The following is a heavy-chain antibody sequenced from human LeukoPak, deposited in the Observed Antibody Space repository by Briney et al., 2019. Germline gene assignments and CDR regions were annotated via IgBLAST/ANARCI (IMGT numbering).Heavy chain of an antibody. CDR3: AKGQGDFWSGYSGTFDY. J-gene: IGHJ4*02. V-gene: IGHV3-23*01. D-gene: IGHD3-3*01. CDR1: GFTFSSYA. CDR2: ISGSGGST. Sequence: PGGSLRLSCAASGFTFSSYAMSWVRQAPGKGLEWVSAISGSGGSTYYADSVKGRFTISRDNSKNTLYLQMNSLRAEDTAVYYCAKGQGDFWSGYSGTFDYWGQGTLVTVSS.